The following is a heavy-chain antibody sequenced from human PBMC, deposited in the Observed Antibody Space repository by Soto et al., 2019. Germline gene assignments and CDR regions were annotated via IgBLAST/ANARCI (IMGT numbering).Heavy chain of an antibody. CDR3: ARAQAWGIHDY. Sequence: QVQLVQSGAEVKKPGASVNISCKASGYTFTSYYIHWVRQAPGQGLEWVGTINPSGGSTTYAQKFKCRATMTRDTSTSTVYMELSSLISEDTAVYHCARAQAWGIHDYWGQGTLVTVSS. J-gene: IGHJ4*02. CDR1: GYTFTSYY. V-gene: IGHV1-46*03. CDR2: INPSGGST. D-gene: IGHD7-27*01.